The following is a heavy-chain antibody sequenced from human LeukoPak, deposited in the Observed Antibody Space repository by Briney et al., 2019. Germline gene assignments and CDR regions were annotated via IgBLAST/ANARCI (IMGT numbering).Heavy chain of an antibody. D-gene: IGHD3-9*01. CDR1: GFSLSTSGVG. CDR2: IYWDDDK. Sequence: SGPTLVKPTQTLTLTCTFSGFSLSTSGVGVGWIRQPPGKALEWLALIYWDDDKRYSPSLKSRLTITKDTSKNQVVLTMTNMDPVDTATYYCAHIELRYFDWLLYPNHDAFDIWGQGTMVTVSS. V-gene: IGHV2-5*02. CDR3: AHIELRYFDWLLYPNHDAFDI. J-gene: IGHJ3*02.